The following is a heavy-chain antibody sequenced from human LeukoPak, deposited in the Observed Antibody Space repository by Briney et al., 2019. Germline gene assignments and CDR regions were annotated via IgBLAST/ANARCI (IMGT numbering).Heavy chain of an antibody. D-gene: IGHD3-22*01. CDR3: ARSILRYYYNASGYYPYYFDY. V-gene: IGHV4-39*07. CDR2: IYYSGST. J-gene: IGHJ4*02. CDR1: GGSISSSSYY. Sequence: SETLSLTCTVSGGSISSSSYYWGWIRQPPGKGLEWIGSIYYSGSTNYNPSLKSRVTISVDTSKNQFSLALRSVTAADTAVYYCARSILRYYYNASGYYPYYFDYWGQGMLVTVSS.